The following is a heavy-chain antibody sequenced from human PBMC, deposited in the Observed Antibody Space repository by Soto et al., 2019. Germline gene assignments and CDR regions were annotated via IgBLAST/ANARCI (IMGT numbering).Heavy chain of an antibody. V-gene: IGHV1-18*01. J-gene: IGHJ4*02. CDR3: ARGWTPIDY. CDR1: GYTFTNFG. CDR2: ISAYNGNT. D-gene: IGHD2-15*01. Sequence: QVQLVQSGTEVKKPGASVKVSCKASGYTFTNFGISWVRQAPGQGLEWMGWISAYNGNTNYAQKFQGRVTITTDTSTSTAYLALRSLRSDGTAVYYCARGWTPIDYWGQGTLVTVSS.